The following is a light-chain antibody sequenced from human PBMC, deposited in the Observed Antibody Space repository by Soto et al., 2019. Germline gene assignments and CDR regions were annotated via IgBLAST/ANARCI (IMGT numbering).Light chain of an antibody. CDR1: QSISSY. CDR3: QHYNSYPFT. CDR2: AAS. Sequence: DIQMTQSPSSLSAYVGDRVTIPCRASQSISSYLNWYQQIPGKAPKLLIYAASSLQSGVPSRFSGSGSGTEFTLTISSLQPDDFATYYCQHYNSYPFTFGQGTRLEI. V-gene: IGKV1-39*01. J-gene: IGKJ5*01.